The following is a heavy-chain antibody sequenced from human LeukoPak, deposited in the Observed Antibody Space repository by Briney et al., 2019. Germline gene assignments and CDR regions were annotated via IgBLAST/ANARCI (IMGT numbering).Heavy chain of an antibody. J-gene: IGHJ6*03. CDR2: ISSSGVDT. CDR1: EFTFTNYA. Sequence: GGSLRLSCAASEFTFTNYAMAWVRQGPGKGLEWVSSISSSGVDTYYADSVKGRFTVSRDNSKNTLYLQMNSLRVEDTAVYYCARAGSRWGYGRYYYYMDVWGKGTTVTISS. V-gene: IGHV3-23*01. CDR3: ARAGSRWGYGRYYYYMDV. D-gene: IGHD5-12*01.